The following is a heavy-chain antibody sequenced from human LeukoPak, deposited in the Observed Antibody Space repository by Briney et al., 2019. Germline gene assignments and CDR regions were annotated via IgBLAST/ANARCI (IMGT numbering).Heavy chain of an antibody. Sequence: PSQTLSLTCTVSGGSVRRGNYYWSWIRQPAGKGLEWIGRIYTSGSTNYNPSLKSRVTMSVDTSKNQFSLKLSSVTAADTAVYYCARVHYGGSFDYWGQGTLVTVSS. CDR2: IYTSGST. V-gene: IGHV4-61*02. CDR3: ARVHYGGSFDY. CDR1: GGSVRRGNYY. D-gene: IGHD4-23*01. J-gene: IGHJ4*02.